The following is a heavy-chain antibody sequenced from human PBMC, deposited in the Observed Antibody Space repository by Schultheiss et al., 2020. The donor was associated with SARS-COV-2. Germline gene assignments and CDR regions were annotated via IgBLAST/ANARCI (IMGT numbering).Heavy chain of an antibody. D-gene: IGHD3-22*01. CDR1: GFTFSSYA. Sequence: GGSLRLSCAASGFTFSSYAMSWVRQAPGKGLEWVSSISSSSSYIYYADSVKGRYTISRDNAKNSLYLQMNSLRAEDTAVYYCARAKGSYYDSSGYFDYWGQGTLVTVSS. J-gene: IGHJ4*02. CDR3: ARAKGSYYDSSGYFDY. V-gene: IGHV3-21*01. CDR2: ISSSSSYI.